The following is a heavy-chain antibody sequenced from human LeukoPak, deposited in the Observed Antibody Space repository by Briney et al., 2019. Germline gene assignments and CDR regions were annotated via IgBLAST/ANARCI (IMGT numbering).Heavy chain of an antibody. Sequence: GASVKVSCKASGYTFTSYYMQWVRQAPGQGLEWMGIINPSGGSTSYAQKFQGGVTMTRDMSTSIVYMELSSLRSEDTAVYYCARGASLTTVVTRGNYMDVWGKGTTVTVSS. CDR2: INPSGGST. CDR1: GYTFTSYY. CDR3: ARGASLTTVVTRGNYMDV. J-gene: IGHJ6*03. V-gene: IGHV1-46*01. D-gene: IGHD4-23*01.